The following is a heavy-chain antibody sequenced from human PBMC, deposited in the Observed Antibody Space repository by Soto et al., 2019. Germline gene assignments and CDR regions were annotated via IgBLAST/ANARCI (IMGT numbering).Heavy chain of an antibody. CDR2: IYSGGST. V-gene: IGHV3-53*01. D-gene: IGHD4-17*01. CDR3: ARVDYGDYVWYFDL. CDR1: GFTVTNKY. Sequence: EVQLVESGGGLIQPGGSLRLSCAASGFTVTNKYMTWVRQAPGRGLEWVSVIYSGGSTSYADSVKGRFTISRDNSKNILYLQMNSLRAEDTAVYYCARVDYGDYVWYFDLWGRGTLVTFSS. J-gene: IGHJ2*01.